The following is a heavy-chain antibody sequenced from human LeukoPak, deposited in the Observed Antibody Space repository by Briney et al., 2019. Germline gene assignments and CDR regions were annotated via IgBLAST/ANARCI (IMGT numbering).Heavy chain of an antibody. D-gene: IGHD2/OR15-2a*01. V-gene: IGHV3-23*01. CDR1: GFTFSSYA. CDR3: ATTTFFRGVFDY. Sequence: GGSLRLSCAASGFTFSSYAMSWVRQAPGKGLEWVSAISGSGGSTYYADSVKGRFTISRDNSKNTLYLQMNSLRAEDTAVYYCATTTFFRGVFDYWGQGTLVTVSS. CDR2: ISGSGGST. J-gene: IGHJ4*02.